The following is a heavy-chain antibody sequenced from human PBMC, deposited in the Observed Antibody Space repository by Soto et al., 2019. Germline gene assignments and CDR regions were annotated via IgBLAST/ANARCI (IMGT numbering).Heavy chain of an antibody. J-gene: IGHJ4*02. V-gene: IGHV4-4*02. CDR2: VFHTGTT. D-gene: IGHD6-19*01. CDR3: ARSAGWYAVHS. CDR1: GDSVSSPYY. Sequence: QVQLQESGPGLVKPSGTLSLTCAVSGDSVSSPYYWCWVRQSPGKGLEWIGEVFHTGTTNYNPSLRXXVTVSMDKSNNQFSLDLSAVTAADTAVYFCARSAGWYAVHSWGPGTLVIVSS.